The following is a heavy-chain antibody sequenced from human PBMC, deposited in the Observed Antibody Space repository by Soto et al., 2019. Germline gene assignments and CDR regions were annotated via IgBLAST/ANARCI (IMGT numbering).Heavy chain of an antibody. CDR1: GGSISSSSYY. J-gene: IGHJ4*02. Sequence: QLQLQESGPGLVKPSETLSLTCTVSGGSISSSSYYWGWIRQPPGKGLEWIGSIYYSGSTYYNPSLKSRVTISVDTSKNQFSLKLSSVTAADTAVYYCARHDDYSNYVGPIDYWGQGTLVTVSS. CDR3: ARHDDYSNYVGPIDY. V-gene: IGHV4-39*01. CDR2: IYYSGST. D-gene: IGHD4-4*01.